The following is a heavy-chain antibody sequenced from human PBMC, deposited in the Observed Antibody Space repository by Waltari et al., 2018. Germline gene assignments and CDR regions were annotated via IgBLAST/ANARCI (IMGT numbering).Heavy chain of an antibody. CDR3: VRGEVSRFFDRGTFDI. D-gene: IGHD3-9*01. Sequence: EVRLVESGGGRVEPGGSVRLSCAASGFTFNTYNINWVRQAPGKGLEWVSSISSSGSYIYYADSVNGRFTISRDNARKSVCLHMGSLRAADTAVYYCVRGEVSRFFDRGTFDIWGQGTMVTVSS. CDR2: ISSSGSYI. CDR1: GFTFNTYN. V-gene: IGHV3-21*01. J-gene: IGHJ3*02.